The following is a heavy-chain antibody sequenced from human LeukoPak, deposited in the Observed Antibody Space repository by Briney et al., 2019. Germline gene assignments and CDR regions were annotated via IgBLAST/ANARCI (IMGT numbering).Heavy chain of an antibody. CDR1: GGTFSSYA. D-gene: IGHD1-26*01. V-gene: IGHV1-69*01. CDR3: ARGGIVGATFDY. CDR2: IIPIFGTA. Sequence: SVKVSCKASGGTFSSYAIRWVRQAPGQGLEWMGGIIPIFGTANYAQKFQGRVTITADESTSTAYMELSSLRSEDTAVYYCARGGIVGATFDYWGQGTLVTVSS. J-gene: IGHJ4*02.